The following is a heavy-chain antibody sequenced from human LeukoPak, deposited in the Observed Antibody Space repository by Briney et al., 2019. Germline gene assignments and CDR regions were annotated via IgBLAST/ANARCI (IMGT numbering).Heavy chain of an antibody. CDR1: GFSISNSY. J-gene: IGHJ4*02. CDR2: ISSSGSTI. V-gene: IGHV3-48*03. D-gene: IGHD6-25*01. CDR3: ARDGDLTPAVPFDY. Sequence: GGSLRLSCAASGFSISNSYMNWVRQAPGKGLEWVSYISSSGSTIYYADSVKGRFTISRDNAENSLYLQMNSLRAEDTAIYYCARDGDLTPAVPFDYWGQGTLVTVSS.